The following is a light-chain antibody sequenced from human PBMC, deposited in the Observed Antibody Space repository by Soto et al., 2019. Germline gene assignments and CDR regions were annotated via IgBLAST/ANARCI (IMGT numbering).Light chain of an antibody. CDR2: KAS. CDR3: PHYNSYLEA. J-gene: IGKJ1*01. CDR1: QTISSW. V-gene: IGKV1-5*03. Sequence: IKVKLSLAAVSGSIGDRVTITCRASQTISSWLAWYQQKPGKAPKLLIYKASTLKSGVPSRFSGSGSGTEFTLTISSLQPDDFATYYCPHYNSYLEAFGQGTKVDIK.